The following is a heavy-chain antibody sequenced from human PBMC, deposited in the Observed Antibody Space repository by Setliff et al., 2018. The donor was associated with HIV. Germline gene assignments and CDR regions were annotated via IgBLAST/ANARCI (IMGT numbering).Heavy chain of an antibody. J-gene: IGHJ4*02. D-gene: IGHD3-22*01. CDR1: GYTFTSYG. CDR3: ARDPPGWRYDSSGYTDY. Sequence: ASVKVSCKASGYTFTSYGISWVRQAPGQGLEWMGWISAYNGNTNYAQKLQGRVTMATDTSTSTAYMELRSLRSDDTAVYYCARDPPGWRYDSSGYTDYWGQGTLVTVSS. CDR2: ISAYNGNT. V-gene: IGHV1-18*01.